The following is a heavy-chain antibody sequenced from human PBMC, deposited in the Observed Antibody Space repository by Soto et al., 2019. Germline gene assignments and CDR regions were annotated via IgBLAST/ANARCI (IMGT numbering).Heavy chain of an antibody. CDR1: GFTFSSYS. CDR3: ARDQAEFFVYDSSGYHFDY. V-gene: IGHV3-21*01. D-gene: IGHD3-22*01. CDR2: ISSSSSYI. J-gene: IGHJ4*02. Sequence: PGGSLRLSCAASGFTFSSYSMNWVRQAPGKGLEWVSSISSSSSYIYYADSVKGRFTISRDNAKNSLYLQMNSLRAEDTAVYYCARDQAEFFVYDSSGYHFDYWGQGTLVTVSS.